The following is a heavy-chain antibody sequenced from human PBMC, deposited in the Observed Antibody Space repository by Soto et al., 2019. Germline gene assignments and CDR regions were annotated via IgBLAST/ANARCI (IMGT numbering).Heavy chain of an antibody. Sequence: QVQLVESGGGVVQPGRSLRLSCAASGFTFSSYGMHWVRQAPGKGLEWVAVISSDGSNKYYADSVKGRFTISRDNSKNTLYRQMNSLRAEDTAVYYSAENAGYDDSSCYHDYWGRGTLVTVSS. CDR2: ISSDGSNK. V-gene: IGHV3-30*03. J-gene: IGHJ4*02. D-gene: IGHD3-22*01. CDR3: AENAGYDDSSCYHDY. CDR1: GFTFSSYG.